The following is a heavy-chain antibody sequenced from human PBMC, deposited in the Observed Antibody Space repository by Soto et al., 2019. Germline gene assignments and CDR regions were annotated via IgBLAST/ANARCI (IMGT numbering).Heavy chain of an antibody. CDR3: ARDLLQGGAPNWNLDY. V-gene: IGHV3-48*03. CDR2: INPSGRTI. Sequence: GGSLRLSCVASGFTFSSFEMNWIRQAPGKGPEWIAVINPSGRTISYADSVKGRFTISRDNAENSVYLQMSSLRGEDTAMYYCARDLLQGGAPNWNLDYWGQGTLVTVSS. J-gene: IGHJ4*02. D-gene: IGHD1-1*01. CDR1: GFTFSSFE.